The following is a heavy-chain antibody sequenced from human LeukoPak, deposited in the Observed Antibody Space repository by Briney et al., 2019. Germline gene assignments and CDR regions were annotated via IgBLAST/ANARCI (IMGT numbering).Heavy chain of an antibody. CDR3: ARASPLPDL. CDR2: IYYSGST. Sequence: SETLSLTCIVSGGPMSSYYWSWVRQPPGKGLEWIGYIYYSGSTKYNTSLKSRVTISADTSQNQFSLKVRPVTVADTAVYYCARASPLPDLWGQGTLVTVSS. J-gene: IGHJ4*02. D-gene: IGHD1-14*01. CDR1: GGPMSSYY. V-gene: IGHV4-59*01.